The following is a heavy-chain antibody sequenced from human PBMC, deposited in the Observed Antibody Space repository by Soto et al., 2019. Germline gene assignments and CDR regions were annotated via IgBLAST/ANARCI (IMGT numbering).Heavy chain of an antibody. D-gene: IGHD3-9*01. CDR1: SDSVSSSSYT. J-gene: IGHJ4*02. CDR2: IYSSGST. V-gene: IGHV4-39*07. Sequence: SETLSLTCTVSSDSVSSSSYTWGWIRQPPGKGPEWIGSIYSSGSTYYNPSLNSRVTVSVDTSKNQFSLNLSSVTAADTAVYYCARLKTYDILHKSDYWGQGSLVTVSS. CDR3: ARLKTYDILHKSDY.